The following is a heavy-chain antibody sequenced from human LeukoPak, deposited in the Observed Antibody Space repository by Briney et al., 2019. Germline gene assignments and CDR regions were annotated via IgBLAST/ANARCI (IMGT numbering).Heavy chain of an antibody. CDR2: ISAYNGNT. CDR1: GYSFTSYG. CDR3: AREGGGTPYYFDS. D-gene: IGHD1-14*01. J-gene: IGHJ4*02. Sequence: ASVRVSCKASGYSFTSYGLSWVRQAPGQGLEGMGWISAYNGNTNYVQKLQGRVTMTTDTSTSTAYMELRSLRSDDTAVYYCAREGGGTPYYFDSWGQGTLVTVSS. V-gene: IGHV1-18*01.